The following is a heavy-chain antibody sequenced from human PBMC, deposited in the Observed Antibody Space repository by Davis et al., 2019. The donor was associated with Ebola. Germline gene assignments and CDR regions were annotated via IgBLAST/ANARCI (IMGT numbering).Heavy chain of an antibody. V-gene: IGHV3-30-3*01. Sequence: PGGSLRLSCAASGFTFSSYAMHWVRQAPGKGLEWVAVISYDGSNKYYADSVKGRFTISRDNSKNTLYLQMNSLRAEDTAVYYCARGGHGITMIVVVNDYWGQGTLVTVSS. CDR3: ARGGHGITMIVVVNDY. CDR2: ISYDGSNK. CDR1: GFTFSSYA. D-gene: IGHD3-22*01. J-gene: IGHJ4*02.